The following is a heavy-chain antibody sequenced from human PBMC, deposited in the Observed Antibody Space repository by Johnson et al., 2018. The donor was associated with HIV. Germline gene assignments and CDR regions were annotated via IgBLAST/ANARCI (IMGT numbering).Heavy chain of an antibody. Sequence: VQVVESGGGVVQPGRSLRLSCAASGFTFSSYAMHWVRQAPGKGLEWVAVISYDGSNKYYADSVKGRFTISRDNSKNTLYLQMNSLRADDTAVYYCAREGGYYDSSGDWAAFDIGGQGTMVTVSS. CDR2: ISYDGSNK. V-gene: IGHV3-30*04. CDR1: GFTFSSYA. CDR3: AREGGYYDSSGDWAAFDI. J-gene: IGHJ3*02. D-gene: IGHD3-22*01.